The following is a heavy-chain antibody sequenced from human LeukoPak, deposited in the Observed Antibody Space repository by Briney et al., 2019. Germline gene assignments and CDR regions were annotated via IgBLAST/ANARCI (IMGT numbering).Heavy chain of an antibody. D-gene: IGHD1-20*01. CDR2: IYYSGST. CDR1: GGSISSYY. Sequence: SETLSLTCTVSGGSISSYYWSWIRQPPGKGLEWIGYIYYSGSTNYNPSLKSRVTISVDTSKNQFSLKLSSVTAADTAVYYCARRLYDWNSFGMDVWGQGTTVTVSS. V-gene: IGHV4-59*12. CDR3: ARRLYDWNSFGMDV. J-gene: IGHJ6*02.